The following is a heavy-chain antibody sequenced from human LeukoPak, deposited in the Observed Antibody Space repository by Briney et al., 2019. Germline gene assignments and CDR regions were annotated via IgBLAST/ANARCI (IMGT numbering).Heavy chain of an antibody. J-gene: IGHJ4*02. CDR1: GFTFRSHG. CDR3: AKDRAYYSDSSGYYLVRAYDY. Sequence: GGSLRLSCAASGFTFRSHGMNWVRQAPGKGLEWVSGTSPSGDILYYADSVKGQFTISRDNSKNTLYLQMNSLRAEDTAVYYCAKDRAYYSDSSGYYLVRAYDYWGQGTLVTVSS. D-gene: IGHD3-22*01. V-gene: IGHV3-23*01. CDR2: TSPSGDIL.